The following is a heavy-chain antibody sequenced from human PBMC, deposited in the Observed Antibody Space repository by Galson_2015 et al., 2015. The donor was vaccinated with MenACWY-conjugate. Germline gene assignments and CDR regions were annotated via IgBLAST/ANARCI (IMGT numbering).Heavy chain of an antibody. Sequence: SETLSLTRTVSGGSISSYYWSWIRQPPGKGLEWIGYIYYSGSTNYNPSLKSRVTISVDTSKNQFSLKLSSVTAADTAVYYCARDERRVAAAQGYFDLWGRGTLVTVSS. CDR1: GGSISSYY. CDR3: ARDERRVAAAQGYFDL. V-gene: IGHV4-59*01. D-gene: IGHD6-13*01. CDR2: IYYSGST. J-gene: IGHJ2*01.